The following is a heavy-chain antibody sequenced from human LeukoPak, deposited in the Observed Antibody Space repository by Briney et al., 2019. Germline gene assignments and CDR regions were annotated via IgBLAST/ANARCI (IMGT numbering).Heavy chain of an antibody. CDR2: IYYSGST. Sequence: SETLSLTCTVSGGSISSYYWSWLRQPPGKGLEWIGYIYYSGSTNYNPSLKSRVTISVDTSKNQFSLKLGSVTAADTAVYYCARTSSFYDFWSGYWPGWFDPWGQGTLVTVSS. CDR1: GGSISSYY. D-gene: IGHD3-3*01. CDR3: ARTSSFYDFWSGYWPGWFDP. V-gene: IGHV4-59*01. J-gene: IGHJ5*02.